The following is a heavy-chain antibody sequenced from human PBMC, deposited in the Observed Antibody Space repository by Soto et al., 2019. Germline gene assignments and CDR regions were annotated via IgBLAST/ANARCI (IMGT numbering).Heavy chain of an antibody. CDR2: IYYSGST. Sequence: QVQLQESGPGLVKPSETLSLTCTVSGGSISSYYWSWIRQPPGKGLEWIGYIYYSGSTNYNPSLKSRVTISVDTSKNQFSLKLSSVTAADTAVYYCARDMSSGSYEGAFDIWGQGTMVTVSS. V-gene: IGHV4-59*01. CDR1: GGSISSYY. CDR3: ARDMSSGSYEGAFDI. J-gene: IGHJ3*02. D-gene: IGHD1-26*01.